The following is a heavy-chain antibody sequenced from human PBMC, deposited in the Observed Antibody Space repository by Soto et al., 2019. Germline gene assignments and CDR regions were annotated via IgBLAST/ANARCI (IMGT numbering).Heavy chain of an antibody. Sequence: QVHLVQSGAEVKKPGSSVKVSCKASGGTFSSYAISWVRQAPGQGLEWMGGIIPIFGTANYAQKFQGRVTITADESTSTAYMELSSLRSEDTAVYYCARGTYYYDSSGYYLGYWGQGTLVTVSS. D-gene: IGHD3-22*01. CDR1: GGTFSSYA. V-gene: IGHV1-69*01. CDR2: IIPIFGTA. CDR3: ARGTYYYDSSGYYLGY. J-gene: IGHJ4*02.